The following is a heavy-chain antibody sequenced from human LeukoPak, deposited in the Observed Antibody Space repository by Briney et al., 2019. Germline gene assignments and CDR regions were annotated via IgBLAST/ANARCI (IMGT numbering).Heavy chain of an antibody. D-gene: IGHD4-23*01. Sequence: PSETLSLTCTVSGGSISSTSYYWGWVRQPPGKGLEWIGSIYYSGITYYNPSLKSRVTISVDTSKNQFSLKLSSVTAADTAVYYCARHFRTTVVTRRDYWGQGTLVTVSS. CDR1: GGSISSTSYY. CDR2: IYYSGIT. CDR3: ARHFRTTVVTRRDY. V-gene: IGHV4-39*01. J-gene: IGHJ4*02.